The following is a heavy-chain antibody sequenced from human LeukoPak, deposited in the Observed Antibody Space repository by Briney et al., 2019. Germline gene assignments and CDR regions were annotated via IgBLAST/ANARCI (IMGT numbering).Heavy chain of an antibody. V-gene: IGHV1-18*01. CDR1: GHTFTSYD. CDR3: AREGLYVFGSGYYPFAY. D-gene: IGHD3-3*01. CDR2: ISAYNGNT. Sequence: ASVKVSCKASGHTFTSYDISWVRQAPGQGLEWMGWISAYNGNTNYAQKLQGRVTMTTDTSTSTAYMELRSLRSDDTAVYYCAREGLYVFGSGYYPFAYGGQEPLVTVSS. J-gene: IGHJ4*02.